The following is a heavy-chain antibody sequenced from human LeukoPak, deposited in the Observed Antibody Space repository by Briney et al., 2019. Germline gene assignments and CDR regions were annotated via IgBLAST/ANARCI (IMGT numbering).Heavy chain of an antibody. V-gene: IGHV3-23*01. D-gene: IGHD2-15*01. Sequence: GGSLRLSCAASGFTFSNYAMSWVRQAPGKGLEWVSAISGSASSTYYADSVKGRFTISRDNSKNTLYLQMNSLRAEDTAVYYCARDSEVVVGGSSWFDPWGQGTLVTVSS. J-gene: IGHJ5*02. CDR1: GFTFSNYA. CDR2: ISGSASST. CDR3: ARDSEVVVGGSSWFDP.